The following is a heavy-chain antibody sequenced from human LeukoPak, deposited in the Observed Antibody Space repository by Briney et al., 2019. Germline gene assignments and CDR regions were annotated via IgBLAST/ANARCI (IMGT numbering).Heavy chain of an antibody. CDR3: ARTRPDIVVVPAAISQRGYYYYYYYMDV. D-gene: IGHD2-2*02. Sequence: SSETLSLTWAVYGGSFIGYYWSWIRQPPGKGLEWIGEINHSGSTNYNPSLKSRVTISVDTSKNQFSLKLSSVTAADTAVYYCARTRPDIVVVPAAISQRGYYYYYYYMDVWGKGTTVTVSS. CDR1: GGSFIGYY. V-gene: IGHV4-34*01. J-gene: IGHJ6*03. CDR2: INHSGST.